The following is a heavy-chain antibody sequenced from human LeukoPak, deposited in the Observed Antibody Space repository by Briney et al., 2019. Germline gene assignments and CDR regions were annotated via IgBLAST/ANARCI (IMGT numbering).Heavy chain of an antibody. V-gene: IGHV4-34*01. CDR1: GGSFSGYY. J-gene: IGHJ1*01. Sequence: SETLSLTCAVYGGSFSGYYWSWIRQPPGKGLEWIGEIYHSGSTNYNPSLKSRVTISVDKSKNQFSLKLSSVTAADTAVYYCARDGDSSGYYYQTHEYFQHWGQGTLVTVSS. CDR3: ARDGDSSGYYYQTHEYFQH. CDR2: IYHSGST. D-gene: IGHD3-22*01.